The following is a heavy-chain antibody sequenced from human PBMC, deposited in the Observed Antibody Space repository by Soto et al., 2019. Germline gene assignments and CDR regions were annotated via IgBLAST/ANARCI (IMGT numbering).Heavy chain of an antibody. CDR3: ARGTLIPLYNWFDP. V-gene: IGHV4-59*08. J-gene: IGHJ5*02. Sequence: QVQLQESGPGLVKPSETLSLTCTVSGGSISSYYWSWIRQPPGKGLEWIGYIYYSGSTNYNPSLKSRLTISVDTSKNPFSLKLSSVTAADTAVYYCARGTLIPLYNWFDPWGQGTLVTVSS. CDR2: IYYSGST. D-gene: IGHD2-2*02. CDR1: GGSISSYY.